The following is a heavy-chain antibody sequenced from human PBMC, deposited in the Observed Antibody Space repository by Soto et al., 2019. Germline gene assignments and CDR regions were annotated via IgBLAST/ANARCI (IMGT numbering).Heavy chain of an antibody. J-gene: IGHJ5*02. V-gene: IGHV4-34*01. D-gene: IGHD6-19*01. CDR3: AGGSEVAGIVRHNWFDP. Sequence: XASLSLTCTVSGGSVSSYDGSGIRQPPGKGLEWIGEINHSGSTNYNPSLKSRVTISVDTSKNQFSLKLSSVTAADTAVYYCAGGSEVAGIVRHNWFDPWGQGTLVTVSS. CDR2: INHSGST. CDR1: GGSVSSYD.